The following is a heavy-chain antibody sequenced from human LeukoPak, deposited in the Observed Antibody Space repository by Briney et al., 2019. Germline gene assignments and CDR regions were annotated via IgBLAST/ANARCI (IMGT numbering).Heavy chain of an antibody. CDR1: GGSVSSGSYY. Sequence: SETLSLTCTVSGGSVSSGSYYWSWIRQPPGKGLEWIGYIYYSGSTNYNPSLKSRVTISVDTSKNQFSLKLSSVTAADTAVYYCARQLNDFWSGYLYYYYYGMDVWGQGTTVTVSS. CDR2: IYYSGST. D-gene: IGHD3-3*01. J-gene: IGHJ6*02. V-gene: IGHV4-61*01. CDR3: ARQLNDFWSGYLYYYYYGMDV.